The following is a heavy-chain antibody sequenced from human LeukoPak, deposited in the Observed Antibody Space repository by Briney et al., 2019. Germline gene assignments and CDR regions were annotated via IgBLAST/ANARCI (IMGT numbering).Heavy chain of an antibody. CDR2: IYSGGTT. V-gene: IGHV3-66*01. Sequence: GGSLRLSCAASGFTVSSNYMSWVRQAPGKGLEWVSFIYSGGTTYYADSVKGRFTISRDNSKNTLYLQMNSLRAEDTAVYYCARVRVTAIPYYFDYWGQGTLVTVSS. J-gene: IGHJ4*02. D-gene: IGHD2-21*02. CDR3: ARVRVTAIPYYFDY. CDR1: GFTVSSNY.